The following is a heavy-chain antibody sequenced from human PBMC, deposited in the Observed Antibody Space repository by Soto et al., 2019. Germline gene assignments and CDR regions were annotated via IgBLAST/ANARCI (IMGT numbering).Heavy chain of an antibody. CDR3: AGGDLAGAGSSDY. CDR1: GFNFEEYG. D-gene: IGHD6-19*01. Sequence: EVHLVESGGRMVRPGESLRLSCAASGFNFEEYGMTWVRQAPGKGLEWVAGSNWDGDDTGYADSVQGRFTISRDNPKEFLYLQKNSPRVEDTALFYWAGGDLAGAGSSDYWGQGTLVTVSS. CDR2: SNWDGDDT. J-gene: IGHJ4*02. V-gene: IGHV3-20*04.